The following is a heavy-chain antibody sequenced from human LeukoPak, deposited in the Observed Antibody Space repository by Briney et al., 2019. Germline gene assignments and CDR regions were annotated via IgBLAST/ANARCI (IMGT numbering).Heavy chain of an antibody. CDR1: GFTFSGSA. J-gene: IGHJ6*02. CDR2: IRSKANSYAT. Sequence: PGGSLRLSCAASGFTFSGSAMHWVRQASGKGLEWVGRIRSKANSYATAYAASVKGRFTISRDDSKNTAYLQMNSLKTEDTAVYYCTRRCTEGSTYDFWSGIGNNGMDVWGQGTTVTVSS. V-gene: IGHV3-73*01. CDR3: TRRCTEGSTYDFWSGIGNNGMDV. D-gene: IGHD3-3*01.